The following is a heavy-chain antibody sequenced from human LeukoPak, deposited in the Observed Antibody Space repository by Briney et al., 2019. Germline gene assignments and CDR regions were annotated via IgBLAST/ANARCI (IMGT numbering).Heavy chain of an antibody. J-gene: IGHJ1*01. Sequence: GGALRLSCAASGFTFSDSYMSWIRQSPGKGLEWVSHISGSGHIMYYADSMKGRFTISRDNAKNSLYLQRNSLRAEDTAVYYCARTRGPLLPEHWGQGTLVTVSS. V-gene: IGHV3-11*04. D-gene: IGHD3-22*01. CDR3: ARTRGPLLPEH. CDR1: GFTFSDSY. CDR2: ISGSGHIM.